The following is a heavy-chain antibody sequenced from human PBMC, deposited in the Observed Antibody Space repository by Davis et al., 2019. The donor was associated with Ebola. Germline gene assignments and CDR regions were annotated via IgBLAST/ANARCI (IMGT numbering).Heavy chain of an antibody. CDR3: ARAKVVAAYLQTIFYYGMDV. J-gene: IGHJ6*02. D-gene: IGHD2-15*01. V-gene: IGHV3-74*01. CDR2: INSDGSST. Sequence: HTGGSLRLSCAASGFTFSSYWMHWVRQAPGKGLVWVSRINSDGSSTTYADSVKGRFTISRDNAKTTLYLQMNSLRAEDTAVYYCARAKVVAAYLQTIFYYGMDVWGQGTTVTVSS. CDR1: GFTFSSYW.